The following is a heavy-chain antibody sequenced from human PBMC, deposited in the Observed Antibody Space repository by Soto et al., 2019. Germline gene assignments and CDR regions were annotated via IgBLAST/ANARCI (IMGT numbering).Heavy chain of an antibody. V-gene: IGHV1-69*13. J-gene: IGHJ4*02. CDR3: ARGGVFYYDSSGRGPLDY. Sequence: ASVKVSCKASGGTFSSYAISWVRQAPGQGLEWMGGIIPIFGTANYAQKFQGRVTITADESTSTAYMELSSLRSEDTAVYYCARGGVFYYDSSGRGPLDYWGQGTLVTVSS. CDR1: GGTFSSYA. CDR2: IIPIFGTA. D-gene: IGHD3-22*01.